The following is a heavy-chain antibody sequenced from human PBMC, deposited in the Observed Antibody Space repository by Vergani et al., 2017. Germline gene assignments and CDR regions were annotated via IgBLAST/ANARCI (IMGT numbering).Heavy chain of an antibody. V-gene: IGHV1-69*01. Sequence: QVQLVQSGAEVKKPGSSVKVSCKASGGTFSSSAISWVRQAPGQGLEWMGGIIPIFGTANYAQKFQGRVTITADESTSTAYMELSSLRSEDTAVYYCARGIAVAGTAYYYYMDVWGKGTTVTVSS. CDR1: GGTFSSSA. J-gene: IGHJ6*03. CDR2: IIPIFGTA. CDR3: ARGIAVAGTAYYYYMDV. D-gene: IGHD6-19*01.